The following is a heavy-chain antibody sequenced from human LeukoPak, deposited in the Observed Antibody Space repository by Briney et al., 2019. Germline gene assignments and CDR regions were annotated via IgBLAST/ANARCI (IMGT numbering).Heavy chain of an antibody. CDR2: ISGSGGST. V-gene: IGHV3-23*01. CDR1: GLIFSSHA. J-gene: IGHJ4*02. Sequence: GGSLRLSCAASGLIFSSHAMSWVRQTPEKGLEWVSAISGSGGSTYYADSVKGRFTISRDNSKNTLYLQMNSLRAEDTAVYYCAKGIVGATTLGDYFDYWGQGTLVTVSS. D-gene: IGHD1-26*01. CDR3: AKGIVGATTLGDYFDY.